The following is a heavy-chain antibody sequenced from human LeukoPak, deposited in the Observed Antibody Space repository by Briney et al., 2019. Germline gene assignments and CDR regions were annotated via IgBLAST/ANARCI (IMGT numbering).Heavy chain of an antibody. CDR1: GFTFSSYA. CDR2: ISGSGGST. D-gene: IGHD3-22*01. V-gene: IGHV3-23*01. J-gene: IGHJ1*01. Sequence: SGGSLRLSCAASGFTFSSYATSWVRQAPGKGLEWVSAISGSGGSTYYADSVKGRFTISRDNSKNTLYLQMNSLRAEDTAVYYCAKDGGEYYDSSGYKLAEYFQHWGQGTLVTVSS. CDR3: AKDGGEYYDSSGYKLAEYFQH.